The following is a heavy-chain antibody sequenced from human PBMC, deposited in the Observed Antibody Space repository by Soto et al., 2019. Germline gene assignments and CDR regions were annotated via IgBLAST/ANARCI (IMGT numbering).Heavy chain of an antibody. CDR3: AKSLLYDSSGYRVKNYYYYGMDV. Sequence: GGSPAFPDPTTGFTLRSDAISWVRQAPGKGLEWVSAISGSGGSTYYADSVKGRFTISRDNSKNTLYLQMNSLRAEDTAVYYCAKSLLYDSSGYRVKNYYYYGMDVWGQGTTVTVSS. CDR1: GFTLRSDA. J-gene: IGHJ6*02. V-gene: IGHV3-23*01. CDR2: ISGSGGST. D-gene: IGHD3-22*01.